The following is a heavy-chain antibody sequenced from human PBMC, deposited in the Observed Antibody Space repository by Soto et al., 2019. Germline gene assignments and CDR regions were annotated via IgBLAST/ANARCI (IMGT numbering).Heavy chain of an antibody. CDR1: GYSFTTNW. D-gene: IGHD6-13*01. CDR3: VSGWTQQLIQIDY. V-gene: IGHV5-51*01. CDR2: IYPVDSDI. J-gene: IGHJ4*02. Sequence: PGESLKISCKGSGYSFTTNWIGWVRQQPGKGLEWMGIIYPVDSDIRYSPSFQGQVTISADNSISTAYLQWSSLKASDTAIYYCVSGWTQQLIQIDYWGQGILVTSPQ.